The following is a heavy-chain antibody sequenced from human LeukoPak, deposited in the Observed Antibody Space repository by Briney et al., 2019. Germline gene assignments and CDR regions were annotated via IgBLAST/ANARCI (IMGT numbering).Heavy chain of an antibody. CDR2: ISYDGSNK. J-gene: IGHJ4*02. D-gene: IGHD2-2*01. CDR3: ARSPSYCSSTSCYGDY. V-gene: IGHV3-30-3*01. Sequence: GGSLRLSCAASGFTFSSYAMHWLRQAPGKGMEWVAVISYDGSNKYYADSVKGRFTISRDNSKNTLYLQMNSLRAEDTAVYYCARSPSYCSSTSCYGDYWGQGTLVTVSS. CDR1: GFTFSSYA.